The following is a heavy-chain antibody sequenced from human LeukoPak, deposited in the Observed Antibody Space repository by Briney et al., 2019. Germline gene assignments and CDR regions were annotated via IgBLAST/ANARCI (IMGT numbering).Heavy chain of an antibody. J-gene: IGHJ4*02. CDR1: GISFASYW. CDR3: AIPSSYDGSRYYHAY. V-gene: IGHV3-7*01. D-gene: IGHD3-22*01. CDR2: IGQDGTET. Sequence: GGSLRLSCAASGISFASYWVTWVRQAPGKGLERVANIGQDGTETVYMGSVKGRLTISRDNARKLLFLQMNSLRADDTAVYYCAIPSSYDGSRYYHAYWGQGTLVSVSS.